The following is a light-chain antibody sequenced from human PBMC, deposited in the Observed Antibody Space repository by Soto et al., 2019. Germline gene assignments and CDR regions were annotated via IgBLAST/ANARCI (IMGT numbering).Light chain of an antibody. CDR1: QSVSRSS. Sequence: EIVLTQSPGTLSLSPGERATLSCRASQSVSRSSLAWYQQKPGQAPRLLIYDASSRAAGIPDRFSGSGSGTDFTLTISRLEPEDFAVYYCQQYGNSPPPFGGGTKWRSN. CDR2: DAS. CDR3: QQYGNSPPP. J-gene: IGKJ4*01. V-gene: IGKV3-20*01.